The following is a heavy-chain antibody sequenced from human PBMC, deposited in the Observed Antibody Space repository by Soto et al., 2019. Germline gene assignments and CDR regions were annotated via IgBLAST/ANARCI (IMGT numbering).Heavy chain of an antibody. CDR2: MNPNSGNT. CDR1: GYTFTSYD. CDR3: ARVPFMITFGGVPYYYYGMDV. D-gene: IGHD3-16*01. J-gene: IGHJ6*02. V-gene: IGHV1-8*01. Sequence: GASVKVSCKASGYTFTSYDINWVRQATGQGLEWMGWMNPNSGNTGYAQKFQGRVTMTRNTSISTAYMELSSLRSEDTAVYYCARVPFMITFGGVPYYYYGMDVWGQGTTVTVSS.